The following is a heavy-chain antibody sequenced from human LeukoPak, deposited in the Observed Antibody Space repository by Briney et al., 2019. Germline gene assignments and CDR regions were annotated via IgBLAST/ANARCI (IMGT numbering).Heavy chain of an antibody. V-gene: IGHV3-15*01. CDR3: TTVIYGDYGDY. D-gene: IGHD4-17*01. CDR1: GFAFLNYG. CDR2: IKSKTDGGTT. Sequence: PGGSLRLSCAASGFAFLNYGMSWVRQAPGKGLEWVGRIKSKTDGGTTDYAAPVKGRFTISRDDSKNTLYLQMNSLKTEDTAVYYCTTVIYGDYGDYWGQGTLVTVSS. J-gene: IGHJ4*02.